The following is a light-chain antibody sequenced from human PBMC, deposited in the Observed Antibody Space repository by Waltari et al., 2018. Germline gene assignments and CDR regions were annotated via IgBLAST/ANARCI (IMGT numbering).Light chain of an antibody. J-gene: IGLJ7*01. Sequence: QPVVTQEPSLTVSPGGTVTLTCGSSAGAVTGSHYPYWFQQKAGQAPRTLIYNTNNKLAWTPARGSGSLLGGKAARTLSGAQPEDEAEYYCWLHYSGTVLFGGGTRLTVL. CDR2: NTN. CDR3: WLHYSGTVL. V-gene: IGLV7-46*01. CDR1: AGAVTGSHY.